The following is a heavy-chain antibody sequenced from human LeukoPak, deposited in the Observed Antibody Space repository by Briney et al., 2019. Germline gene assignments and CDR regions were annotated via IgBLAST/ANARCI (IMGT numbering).Heavy chain of an antibody. D-gene: IGHD3-9*01. CDR1: GFTFDDYG. CDR2: INWNGGST. V-gene: IGHV3-20*04. J-gene: IGHJ4*02. Sequence: TGGSLRLSCAASGFTFDDYGMNWVRQTPGKGLEWVSGINWNGGSTGYADSVRGRFTISSDNAKNSLYLQMNSLRAEDTALYYCASVNYDILTGYSWGGDFWGQGTLVTVSS. CDR3: ASVNYDILTGYSWGGDF.